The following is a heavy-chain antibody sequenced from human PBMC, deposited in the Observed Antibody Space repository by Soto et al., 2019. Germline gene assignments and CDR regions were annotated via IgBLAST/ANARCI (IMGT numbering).Heavy chain of an antibody. V-gene: IGHV4-59*01. CDR2: IYYSGST. J-gene: IGHJ5*02. Sequence: SETLSLTCTVSGGSISSYYWSWIRQPPGKGLEWIGYIYYSGSTNYNPSPKSRVTISVDTSKNQFSLKLSSVTAADTAVYYCARATGDSSGWYGPRWFDPWGQGTLVTVSS. D-gene: IGHD6-19*01. CDR3: ARATGDSSGWYGPRWFDP. CDR1: GGSISSYY.